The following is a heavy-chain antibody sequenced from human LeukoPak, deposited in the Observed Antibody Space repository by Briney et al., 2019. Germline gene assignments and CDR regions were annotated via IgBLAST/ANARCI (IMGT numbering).Heavy chain of an antibody. D-gene: IGHD6-13*01. CDR3: AKDPAAAGLLDY. CDR1: GFTFSNYG. V-gene: IGHV3-30*18. Sequence: GGSLRLSCAASGFTFSNYGMHWVRQAPGKGLEWVAVISYDGSNKYYADSVKGRFTISRDNSKNTLYLQMNSLRAEDTAVYYCAKDPAAAGLLDYWGQGTLVTVSS. J-gene: IGHJ4*02. CDR2: ISYDGSNK.